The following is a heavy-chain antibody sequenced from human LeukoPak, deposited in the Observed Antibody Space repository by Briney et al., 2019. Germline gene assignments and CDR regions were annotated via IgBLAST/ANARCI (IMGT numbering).Heavy chain of an antibody. D-gene: IGHD3-10*01. CDR1: GYSISSGYY. V-gene: IGHV4-38-2*02. CDR2: IYHSGST. Sequence: SETLSLTCTVSGYSISSGYYWGWIRQPPGKGLEWIGSIYHSGSTYYNPSLKSRVTISVDTSKNQFSLKLNSVTAADTAVYYCARIRGYGRDYYYYYMDVWGKGTTVTVSS. CDR3: ARIRGYGRDYYYYYMDV. J-gene: IGHJ6*03.